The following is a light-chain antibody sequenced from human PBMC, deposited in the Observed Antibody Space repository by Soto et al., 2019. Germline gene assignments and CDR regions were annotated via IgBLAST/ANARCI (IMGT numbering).Light chain of an antibody. CDR3: QQYGSSLT. J-gene: IGKJ4*01. Sequence: DIQMTQSPSSLSASIGDRVSFTCQASQDISKFLNWYQQKPGRAPRLLIYGASTRATGIPARFSGSGSGTDFTLTISRLEPEDFAVYYCQQYGSSLTFGGGTKVDIK. V-gene: IGKV1-33*01. CDR2: GAS. CDR1: QDISKF.